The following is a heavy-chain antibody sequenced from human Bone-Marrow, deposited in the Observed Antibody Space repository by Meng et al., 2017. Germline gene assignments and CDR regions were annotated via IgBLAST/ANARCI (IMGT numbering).Heavy chain of an antibody. Sequence: QGQVVQVGAKVKKPGASGKVSCKPSGYNFPDYYIHWTRRAPGQGLEWMGRINPKSGDTHYAQKFQARVTMTGDTSISTAYMELSGLRSDDTAMYYCARDEDISAAGKLFGDYWGQGTLVTVSS. V-gene: IGHV1-2*06. D-gene: IGHD6-25*01. CDR2: INPKSGDT. CDR1: GYNFPDYY. J-gene: IGHJ4*02. CDR3: ARDEDISAAGKLFGDY.